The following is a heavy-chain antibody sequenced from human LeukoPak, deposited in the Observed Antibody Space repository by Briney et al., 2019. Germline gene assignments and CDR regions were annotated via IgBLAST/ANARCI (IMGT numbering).Heavy chain of an antibody. CDR1: GFTSSNYA. V-gene: IGHV3-23*01. CDR2: IRGSGTTT. D-gene: IGHD2-15*01. J-gene: IGHJ4*02. Sequence: GGSLRLSCAASGFTSSNYAMTWVRQAPGKGLERVSGIRGSGTTTYYADSVKGRFTISRDNSKNTLYLQMNSLRVEDTAVYYCAKGATGGCSGGSCYPFDFWGQGTLVTVSS. CDR3: AKGATGGCSGGSCYPFDF.